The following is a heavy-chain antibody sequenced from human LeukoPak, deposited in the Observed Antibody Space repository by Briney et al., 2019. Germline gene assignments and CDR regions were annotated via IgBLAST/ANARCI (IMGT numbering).Heavy chain of an antibody. CDR3: AKGKMVRGVKGAYYYMDV. V-gene: IGHV3-30*02. D-gene: IGHD3-10*01. CDR1: GFTFSSYG. J-gene: IGHJ6*03. CDR2: IRYDGSNK. Sequence: PGGSLRLSCAASGFTFSSYGMHWVRQAPGKGLEWVAFIRYDGSNKYYADSVKGRFTISRDNSKNTLYLQMNSLRAEDTAAYYCAKGKMVRGVKGAYYYMDVWGKGTTVTISS.